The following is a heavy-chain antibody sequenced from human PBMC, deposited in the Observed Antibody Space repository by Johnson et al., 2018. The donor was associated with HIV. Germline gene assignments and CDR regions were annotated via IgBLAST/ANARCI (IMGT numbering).Heavy chain of an antibody. CDR2: IKQDGSEK. V-gene: IGHV3-7*05. Sequence: VQLVESGGGLVQPGGSLRLSCAASGFTFSRYDMNWVRQATGKGLEWVANIKQDGSEKYYVDSVKGRFTISRDNAKNSLYLQMNSLRAEDTAVYYCARVGILRRRGAFDIWGQGTMVTVSS. CDR3: ARVGILRRRGAFDI. J-gene: IGHJ3*02. CDR1: GFTFSRYD. D-gene: IGHD2-15*01.